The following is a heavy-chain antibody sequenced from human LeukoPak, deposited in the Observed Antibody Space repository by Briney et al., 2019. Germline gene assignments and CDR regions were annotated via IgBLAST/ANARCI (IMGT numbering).Heavy chain of an antibody. CDR1: GGSISSGAYS. CDR2: IYHTGNN. D-gene: IGHD6-13*01. J-gene: IGHJ4*02. CDR3: ARFQPATGIYFFDS. Sequence: SETLSLTCAVSGGSISSGAYSWSWIRQPPWKGLECIGYIYHTGNNYYNPSLESRVAMSADRSKNQFSLRLSSVTAADTAVYYCARFQPATGIYFFDSWGQGTLVTVSS. V-gene: IGHV4-30-2*01.